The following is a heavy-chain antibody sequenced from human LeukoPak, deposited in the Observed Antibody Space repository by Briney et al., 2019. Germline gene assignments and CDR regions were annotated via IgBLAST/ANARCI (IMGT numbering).Heavy chain of an antibody. J-gene: IGHJ4*02. CDR1: RFTFSNHW. D-gene: IGHD1-1*01. Sequence: PGGSLRLSCAASRFTFSNHWMSWVRQAPGKGLGWLTNIKQDGSEKYYVDSVKGRFTISRDNAKNSLYLQMNSLRAEDTAVYYCASQKNGASDYWGQGTLVTVSS. V-gene: IGHV3-7*05. CDR2: IKQDGSEK. CDR3: ASQKNGASDY.